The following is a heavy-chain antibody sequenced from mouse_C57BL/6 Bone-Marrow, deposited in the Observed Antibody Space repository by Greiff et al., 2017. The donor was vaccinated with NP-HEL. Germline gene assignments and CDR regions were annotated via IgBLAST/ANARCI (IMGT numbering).Heavy chain of an antibody. CDR1: GFTFSSYG. CDR2: ISSGGSYT. Sequence: DVKLVESGGDLVKPGGSLKLSCAASGFTFSSYGMSWVRQTPDKRLEWVATISSGGSYTYYPDSVKGRFTISRDNAKNTLYLQMSSLKSEDTAMYYCASHYDYYYYAMDYWGQGTSVTVSS. J-gene: IGHJ4*01. V-gene: IGHV5-6*02. D-gene: IGHD2-4*01. CDR3: ASHYDYYYYAMDY.